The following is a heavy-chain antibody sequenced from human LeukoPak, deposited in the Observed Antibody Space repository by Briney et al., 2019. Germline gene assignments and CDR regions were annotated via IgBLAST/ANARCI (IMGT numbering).Heavy chain of an antibody. CDR2: INHSGST. V-gene: IGHV4-34*01. Sequence: SETLSLTCAVYGGSFSGYYWSWIRQPPGKGLEWIGEINHSGSTNYNPSLKSRVTISVDTSKNQFSLKLSSVTAADTAVYYCASPAVTVTTGRAFDIWGQGTMVTVSS. J-gene: IGHJ3*02. CDR3: ASPAVTVTTGRAFDI. CDR1: GGSFSGYY. D-gene: IGHD4-17*01.